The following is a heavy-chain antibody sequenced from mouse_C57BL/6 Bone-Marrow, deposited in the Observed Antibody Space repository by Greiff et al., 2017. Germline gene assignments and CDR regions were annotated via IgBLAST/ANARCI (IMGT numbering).Heavy chain of an antibody. D-gene: IGHD1-1*01. CDR1: GYTFTSYW. CDR2: IHPNSGST. Sequence: VQLQQSGAELVKPGASVKLSCKASGYTFTSYWMHWVKQRPGQGLEWIGMIHPNSGSTNYNEKFKSKATLTVDKSSSTAYMQLSSLTSEDSAVYYCARSITTVVATQWYFDVWGTGTTVTVSS. CDR3: ARSITTVVATQWYFDV. J-gene: IGHJ1*03. V-gene: IGHV1-64*01.